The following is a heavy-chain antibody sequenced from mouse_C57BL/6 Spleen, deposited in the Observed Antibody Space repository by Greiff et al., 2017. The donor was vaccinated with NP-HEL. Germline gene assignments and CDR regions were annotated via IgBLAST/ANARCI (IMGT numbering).Heavy chain of an antibody. CDR2: ISSGSSTI. J-gene: IGHJ2*01. V-gene: IGHV5-17*01. CDR3: ARRLFYFDY. CDR1: GFTFSDYG. Sequence: EVKLVESGGGLVKPGGSLKLSCAASGFTFSDYGMHWVRQAPEKGLEWVAYISSGSSTIYYADTVKGRFTISRDNAKNTLVLQMTSVRSEDTAMYYCARRLFYFDYWGQGTTLTVSS.